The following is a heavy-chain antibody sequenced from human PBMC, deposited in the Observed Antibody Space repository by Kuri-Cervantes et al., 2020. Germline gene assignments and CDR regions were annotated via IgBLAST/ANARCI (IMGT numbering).Heavy chain of an antibody. V-gene: IGHV3-30*02. J-gene: IGHJ4*02. D-gene: IGHD3-10*01. CDR2: IRDDGSNK. Sequence: GESLKISCAASGFTFSSYGMHWVRQAPGKGLGWVAFIRDDGSNKYYADSVKGRFTISRDNSKNTLYLQMNCLRAEDTAVYYCARDPFGDGTYWGQGMLVTVSS. CDR1: GFTFSSYG. CDR3: ARDPFGDGTY.